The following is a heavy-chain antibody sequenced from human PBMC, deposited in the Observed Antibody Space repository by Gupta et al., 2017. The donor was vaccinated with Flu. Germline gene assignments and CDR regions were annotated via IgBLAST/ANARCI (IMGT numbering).Heavy chain of an antibody. D-gene: IGHD2-2*02. CDR1: GFTISDSA. Sequence: EVQLVESGGGLVQPGGSLKLSCVASGFTISDSAMHWVRQTSGKGLEWVGRIRSKDNSYATTYTASVKGRFTISRDDSKNTAYLQMNSLKTEDTAGYYCTRGYCSSTSCYNFDYWGQGTVVTVSS. CDR3: TRGYCSSTSCYNFDY. V-gene: IGHV3-73*02. CDR2: IRSKDNSYAT. J-gene: IGHJ4*02.